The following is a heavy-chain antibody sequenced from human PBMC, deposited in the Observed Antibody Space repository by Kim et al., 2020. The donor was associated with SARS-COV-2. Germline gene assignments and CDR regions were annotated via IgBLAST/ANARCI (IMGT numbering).Heavy chain of an antibody. CDR1: GFTFDDYA. CDR2: ISWNSGSI. D-gene: IGHD3-10*01. CDR3: AKGGVGRAEVATGVDY. V-gene: IGHV3-9*01. Sequence: GGSLRRSCAASGFTFDDYAMHWVRQAPGKGLEWVSGISWNSGSIGYADSVKGRFTISRDNAKNSLYLQMNSLRAEDTALYYCAKGGVGRAEVATGVDYWG. J-gene: IGHJ4*01.